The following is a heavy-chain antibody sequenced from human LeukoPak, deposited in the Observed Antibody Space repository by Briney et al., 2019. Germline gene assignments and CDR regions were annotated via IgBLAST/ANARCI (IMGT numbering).Heavy chain of an antibody. CDR2: IIPILGIA. V-gene: IGHV1-69*04. CDR3: ARVVCSSTSCLALDY. J-gene: IGHJ4*02. CDR1: GGTFSSYA. D-gene: IGHD2-2*01. Sequence: SVKVSCKASGGTFSSYAISWVRQAPGQGLEWMGRIIPILGIANYAQKFQGRVTITADKSTSTAYMELSSLRSEDTAVYYCARVVCSSTSCLALDYWGQGTLVTVSS.